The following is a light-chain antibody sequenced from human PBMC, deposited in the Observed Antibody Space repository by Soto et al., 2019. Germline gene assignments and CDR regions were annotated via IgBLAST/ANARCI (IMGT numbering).Light chain of an antibody. Sequence: VMTQSPATLSVSPGERVTLSCRASQSVSSDLAWYHQKPGQAPRLLIYGASTRATGIPARFSGSGSGTEFNMTISSLQSEDFAVYYCQQYNNWPRATFGGGTKV. V-gene: IGKV3-15*01. J-gene: IGKJ4*01. CDR2: GAS. CDR1: QSVSSD. CDR3: QQYNNWPRAT.